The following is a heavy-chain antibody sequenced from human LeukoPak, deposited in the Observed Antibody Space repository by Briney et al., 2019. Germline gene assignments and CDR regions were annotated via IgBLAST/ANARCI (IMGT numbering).Heavy chain of an antibody. J-gene: IGHJ4*02. CDR3: ARGEDGDDFDY. CDR1: GGSISTYY. V-gene: IGHV4-59*01. D-gene: IGHD4-17*01. CDR2: IYNSGST. Sequence: SETLSLTCTVSGGSISTYYWSWIRKPPGKGLGWIGHIYNSGSTNYSPSLKSRVTISVDTSKNQFSLKLSSVTAADTAVYYCARGEDGDDFDYWGQGTLVTVSS.